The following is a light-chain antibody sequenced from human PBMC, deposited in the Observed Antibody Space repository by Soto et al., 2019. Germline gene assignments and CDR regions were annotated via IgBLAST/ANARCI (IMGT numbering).Light chain of an antibody. CDR2: AAF. Sequence: AIRMTQSPSSLSASTGDRVTITCRASQGIGGYLAWYQVEPGKAPKLLMFAAFTLQRGVPSRFSGSGSGTDFTLTISYLQSEDFATYYCQQYYAYPRTFGQGTKVDIK. CDR3: QQYYAYPRT. CDR1: QGIGGY. J-gene: IGKJ1*01. V-gene: IGKV1-8*01.